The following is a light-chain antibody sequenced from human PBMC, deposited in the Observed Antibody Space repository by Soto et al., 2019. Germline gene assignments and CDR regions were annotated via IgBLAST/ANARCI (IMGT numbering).Light chain of an antibody. CDR2: GST. CDR1: SSNIGATYD. CDR3: QSYDNSLNTVL. V-gene: IGLV1-40*01. Sequence: QLVLTQPPSVSGAPGQRVTISCAGSSSNIGATYDVHWYQQLPGTAPKLLIYGSTNRPSGVPDRFSGSKSGASTSLAITGLQAEDEAHYYCQSYDNSLNTVLFGGGTKLTVL. J-gene: IGLJ2*01.